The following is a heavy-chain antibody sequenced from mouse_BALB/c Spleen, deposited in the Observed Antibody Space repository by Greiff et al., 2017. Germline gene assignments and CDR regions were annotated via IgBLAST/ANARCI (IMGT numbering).Heavy chain of an antibody. CDR1: GFTFSSYG. D-gene: IGHD2-1*01. V-gene: IGHV5-6*01. J-gene: IGHJ2*01. Sequence: EVQRVESGGDLVKPGGSLKLSCAASGFTFSSYGMSWVRQTPDKRLEWVATISSGGSYTYYPDSVKGRFTISRDNAKNTLYLQMSSLKSEDTAMYYCARWRDGNYFDYWGQGTTLTVSS. CDR2: ISSGGSYT. CDR3: ARWRDGNYFDY.